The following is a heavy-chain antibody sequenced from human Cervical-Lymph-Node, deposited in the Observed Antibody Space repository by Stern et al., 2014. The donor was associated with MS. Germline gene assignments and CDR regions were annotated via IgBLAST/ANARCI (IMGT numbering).Heavy chain of an antibody. CDR2: IKRDGSEK. CDR1: GFTLSSFW. V-gene: IGHV3-7*01. CDR3: ARGGSGSYFRVDY. D-gene: IGHD1-26*01. Sequence: EVQLVESGGGLVQPGGSLRLSCGASGFTLSSFWMSWVRQAPGKGPEGVANIKRDGSEKYYVDSVKGRFTISRDNAKNSLYLQMNSLRADDTAVYYCARGGSGSYFRVDYWGQGTLVTVSS. J-gene: IGHJ4*02.